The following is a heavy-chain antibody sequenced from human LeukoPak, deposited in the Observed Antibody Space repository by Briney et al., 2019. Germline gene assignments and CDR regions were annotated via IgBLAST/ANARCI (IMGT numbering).Heavy chain of an antibody. Sequence: SETLSLTCAVHGGSFSGYYWSWIRQPPVRGLEWIGYIYYTGSTNYNPSLRSRVTISVDTSKNQFSLKLSSVTAADTAVYYCVRGGSNFDPWGQGTLVTVSS. V-gene: IGHV4-59*01. D-gene: IGHD2-2*01. J-gene: IGHJ5*02. CDR2: IYYTGST. CDR1: GGSFSGYY. CDR3: VRGGSNFDP.